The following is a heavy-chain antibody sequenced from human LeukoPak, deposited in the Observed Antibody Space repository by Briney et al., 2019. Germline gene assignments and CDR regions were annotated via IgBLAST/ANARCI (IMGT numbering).Heavy chain of an antibody. V-gene: IGHV3-74*01. CDR1: GFTFSSYW. Sequence: GGSLRLSCAASGFTFSSYWMHWVRQAPGKGLVWVSRIKSDGSSTSYADSVKGRFTISRDNAKNTLYLQMNSLRAEDTAVYYCARDLGFRMDVWGKGTTVTVSS. CDR3: ARDLGFRMDV. CDR2: IKSDGSST. D-gene: IGHD3-10*01. J-gene: IGHJ6*03.